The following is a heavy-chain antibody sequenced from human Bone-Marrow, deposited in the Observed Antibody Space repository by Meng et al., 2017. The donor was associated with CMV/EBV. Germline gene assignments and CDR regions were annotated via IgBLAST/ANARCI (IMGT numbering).Heavy chain of an antibody. J-gene: IGHJ4*02. Sequence: ASVTVSCKASGYTFTGYYMHWVRQAPGQGLEWMGWINPNSGGTNYAQKFQGRVTMTRDTSISTAYMELSRLRSDDTAVYYCARGFGYDFWSGYYPQGDYWGQGTLVTVSS. CDR3: ARGFGYDFWSGYYPQGDY. CDR2: INPNSGGT. CDR1: GYTFTGYY. D-gene: IGHD3-3*01. V-gene: IGHV1-2*02.